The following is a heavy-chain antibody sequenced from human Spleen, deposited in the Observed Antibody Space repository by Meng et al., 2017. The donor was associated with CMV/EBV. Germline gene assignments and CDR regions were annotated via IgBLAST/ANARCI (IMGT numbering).Heavy chain of an antibody. D-gene: IGHD3-10*01. CDR3: ARSAMVRGRMDV. CDR1: GYTFTNCY. V-gene: IGHV1-46*01. CDR2: INASGGTT. J-gene: IGHJ6*02. Sequence: ASVKVSCKASGYTFTNCYMHWVRQAPGQGLEWMEIINASGGTTSYAQKFQGRVTMTRDTSTSTVYMELSSLRSEDTAVYYCARSAMVRGRMDVWGQGTTVTVSS.